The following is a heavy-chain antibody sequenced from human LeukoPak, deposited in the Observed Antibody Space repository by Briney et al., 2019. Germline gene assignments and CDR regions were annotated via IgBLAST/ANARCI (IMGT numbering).Heavy chain of an antibody. CDR3: ARDTDSSGLD. D-gene: IGHD3-22*01. CDR1: GGSISSSSYY. CDR2: MYYSGRT. J-gene: IGHJ4*02. Sequence: SETLSLTCTDSGGSISSSSYYWGWIRQPPGKGLEWIGNMYYSGRTYYNPSLKSRVTISVDTSKNQFSLKLSSVTAADTAVYYCARDTDSSGLDWGQGTLVTVSS. V-gene: IGHV4-39*07.